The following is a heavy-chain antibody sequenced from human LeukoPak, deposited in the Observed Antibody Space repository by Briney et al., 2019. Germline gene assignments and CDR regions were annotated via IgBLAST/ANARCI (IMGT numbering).Heavy chain of an antibody. J-gene: IGHJ4*02. D-gene: IGHD4-17*01. V-gene: IGHV3-23*01. Sequence: GGSLRLSCAASGFPFSTYAMSWVCQAPGKGLEWVSVISGSGGDTYYADSVKGRFTISGDNSKNTVYLQMDSLRAEDTALYYCAKGGVYGDYYFDYWGQGTLVTVSS. CDR3: AKGGVYGDYYFDY. CDR1: GFPFSTYA. CDR2: ISGSGGDT.